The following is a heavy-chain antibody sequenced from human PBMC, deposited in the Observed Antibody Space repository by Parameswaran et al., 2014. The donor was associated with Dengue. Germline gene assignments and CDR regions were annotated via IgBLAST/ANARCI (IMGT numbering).Heavy chain of an antibody. D-gene: IGHD3-22*01. CDR3: ARVPYDSTPKQFDP. J-gene: IGHJ5*02. Sequence: WVRQAPGQGLEWMGGIIPIFGIANYAQKFQGRVTITADESTSTAYMELSSLRSEDTAVYYCARVPYDSTPKQFDPWGQGTLVTVSS. CDR2: IIPIFGIA. V-gene: IGHV1-69*01.